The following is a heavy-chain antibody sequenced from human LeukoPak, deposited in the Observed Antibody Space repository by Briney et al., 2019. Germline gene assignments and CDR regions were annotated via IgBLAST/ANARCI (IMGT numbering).Heavy chain of an antibody. V-gene: IGHV1-18*01. CDR2: ISAYNGNT. Sequence: ASVKVSCKASGYTFTSYGISRVRQAPGQGLEWMGWISAYNGNTNYAQKLQGRVTMTTDTSTSTAYMELRSLRSDDTAVYYCARVPYYDFWSGYYYYYYYMDVWGKGTTVTVSS. D-gene: IGHD3-3*01. J-gene: IGHJ6*03. CDR3: ARVPYYDFWSGYYYYYYYMDV. CDR1: GYTFTSYG.